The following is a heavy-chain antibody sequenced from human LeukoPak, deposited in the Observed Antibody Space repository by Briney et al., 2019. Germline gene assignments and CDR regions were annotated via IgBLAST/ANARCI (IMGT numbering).Heavy chain of an antibody. V-gene: IGHV3-30*02. Sequence: GGSLRLSCAASGFTFSSYGMHWVRQAPGKGLEWVAFIRYDGSNKYYADSVKGRFTISRDNSKNTLYLQMNSLRAEDTAVYYCAKDRVAVVPAAIGPLNWFDPWGQGTLVTVSS. D-gene: IGHD2-2*01. J-gene: IGHJ5*02. CDR2: IRYDGSNK. CDR3: AKDRVAVVPAAIGPLNWFDP. CDR1: GFTFSSYG.